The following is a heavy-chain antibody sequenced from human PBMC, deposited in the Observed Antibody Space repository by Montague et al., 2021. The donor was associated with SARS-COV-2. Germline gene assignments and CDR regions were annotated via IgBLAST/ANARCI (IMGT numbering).Heavy chain of an antibody. D-gene: IGHD3-9*01. Sequence: ETLSLTCTVSGGSISTYYWNWIRQLPGKGLEWIGYIDYSGSTNYNPSLQSRVIISVDRSKIQFSLKLNSVTAADTAIYYCARLPYDNSYGMDVWGQGTTVTVSS. CDR1: GGSISTYY. V-gene: IGHV4-59*01. CDR3: ARLPYDNSYGMDV. CDR2: IDYSGST. J-gene: IGHJ6*02.